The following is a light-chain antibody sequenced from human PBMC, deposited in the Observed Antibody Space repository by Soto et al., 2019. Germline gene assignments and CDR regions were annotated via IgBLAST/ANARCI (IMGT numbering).Light chain of an antibody. CDR1: QSVSSY. J-gene: IGKJ4*01. V-gene: IGKV3-11*01. Sequence: EIVLTQSPATLSLSPGERATVSCRASQSVSSYLAWYQQKPGQAPRLLIYDASNRATGIPARFSGSGSGTDFTLTISSLEPEDFAVYYCQQRSNRALTFGGGTKVEIK. CDR2: DAS. CDR3: QQRSNRALT.